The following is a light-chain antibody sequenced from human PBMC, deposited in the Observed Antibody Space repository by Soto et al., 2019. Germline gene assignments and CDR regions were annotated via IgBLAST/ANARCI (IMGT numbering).Light chain of an antibody. Sequence: EIVMTQSPATLSVSPGERATLSCRASQSVSSNLAWYQQKPGQAPRLLIYGASTRATGIPASFSGSGSGTEFTLTISSLQSEDFAVYYCQQYNNGPPYTFGQGTKLEI. CDR1: QSVSSN. CDR2: GAS. V-gene: IGKV3-15*01. J-gene: IGKJ2*01. CDR3: QQYNNGPPYT.